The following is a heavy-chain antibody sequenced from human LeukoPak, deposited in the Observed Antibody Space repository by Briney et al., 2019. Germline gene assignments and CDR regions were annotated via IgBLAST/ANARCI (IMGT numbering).Heavy chain of an antibody. CDR3: ARALYYDSSGYYSSSYYYFQH. D-gene: IGHD3-22*01. V-gene: IGHV1-2*02. J-gene: IGHJ1*01. Sequence: ASVKVSCKASGYTFTSHYLHWVRQAPGQGLEWMGWINPNSGGTNYAQKFQGRVTMTRDTSISTAYMELSRLRSDDTAEYYCARALYYDSSGYYSSSYYYFQHWGQGTLVTVSS. CDR2: INPNSGGT. CDR1: GYTFTSHY.